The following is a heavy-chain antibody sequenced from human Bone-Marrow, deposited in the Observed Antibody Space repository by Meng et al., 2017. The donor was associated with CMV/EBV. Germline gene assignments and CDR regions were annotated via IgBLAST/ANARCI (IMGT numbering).Heavy chain of an antibody. CDR1: GYTFSNYW. J-gene: IGHJ3*01. D-gene: IGHD3-3*01. CDR3: ARRGDYLNGHPRPFDV. Sequence: GGSLRFSCQPSGYTFSNYWFGWVRQMSGKGLEWMGIIYPGDSATRYSPSFQDHVTISADRSTATAYLQWSSLKASDTGIYFCARRGDYLNGHPRPFDVWGQGTLVTVSS. V-gene: IGHV5-51*01. CDR2: IYPGDSAT.